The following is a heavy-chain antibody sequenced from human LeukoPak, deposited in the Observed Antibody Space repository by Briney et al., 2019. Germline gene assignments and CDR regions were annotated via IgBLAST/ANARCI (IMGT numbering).Heavy chain of an antibody. CDR3: AKDPYSSSWYESLSFDY. CDR2: ISWNSGSL. J-gene: IGHJ4*02. CDR1: GFTFDDYA. V-gene: IGHV3-9*01. D-gene: IGHD6-13*01. Sequence: GRSLRLSCAASGFTFDDYAMHWVRQAPGKGLEWVSGISWNSGSLGYADSVKGRFTISRDNAKNSLYLQMNSLRAEDTALYYCAKDPYSSSWYESLSFDYWGQGTLVTVSS.